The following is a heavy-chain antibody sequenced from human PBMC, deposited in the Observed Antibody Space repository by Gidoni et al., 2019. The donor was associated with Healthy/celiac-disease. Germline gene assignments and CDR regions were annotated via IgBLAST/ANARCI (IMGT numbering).Heavy chain of an antibody. Sequence: QVQLQQWGAGLLKPSETLSLTCAVYGGSFSGYYWSWIRQPPGKGLEWIGEINHSGSTNYNPSLKSRVTISVDTSKNQFSLKLSSVTAADTAVYYCARDLSDFWSGPDWGQGTLVTVSS. J-gene: IGHJ4*02. CDR3: ARDLSDFWSGPD. CDR2: INHSGST. CDR1: GGSFSGYY. V-gene: IGHV4-34*01. D-gene: IGHD3-3*01.